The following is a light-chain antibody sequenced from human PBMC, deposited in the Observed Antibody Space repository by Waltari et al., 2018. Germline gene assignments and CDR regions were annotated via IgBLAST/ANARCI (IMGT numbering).Light chain of an antibody. Sequence: CRASQSVSKYLAGYQQKPGQAPRLLIYDASTRATGIPDRFSATGWGTDFSLSISRLEPEDFAVYYCQKYGTLPATFGQGTKVQMK. V-gene: IGKV3-20*01. CDR3: QKYGTLPAT. CDR2: DAS. CDR1: QSVSKY. J-gene: IGKJ1*01.